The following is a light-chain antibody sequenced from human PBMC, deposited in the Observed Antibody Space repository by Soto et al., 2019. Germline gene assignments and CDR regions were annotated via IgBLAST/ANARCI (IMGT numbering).Light chain of an antibody. CDR1: SSDVGAYNY. J-gene: IGLJ1*01. CDR2: GVG. Sequence: QSVLTQPASVSGSPGQSITISCTGSSSDVGAYNYVSWYLQHPGKAPKLLIYGVGNRPSGVAARFSGSKYGDTASLTISALQAEDEADYYCSSYAHGRIYVFGTGTKVTVL. V-gene: IGLV2-14*01. CDR3: SSYAHGRIYV.